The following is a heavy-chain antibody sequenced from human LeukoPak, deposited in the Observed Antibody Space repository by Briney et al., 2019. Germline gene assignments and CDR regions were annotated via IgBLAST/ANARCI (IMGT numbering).Heavy chain of an antibody. CDR2: FNPDSGAT. J-gene: IGHJ4*02. CDR3: AREPRYRPIDY. CDR1: GYTFTGYY. D-gene: IGHD3-9*01. Sequence: ASVKVSCRASGYTFTGYYMHWVRQAPGQGLEWMGWFNPDSGATNYAQKLQGRVTMTTDTSTSTAYMELRSLRSDDTAVYYCAREPRYRPIDYWGQGTLVTVSS. V-gene: IGHV1-2*02.